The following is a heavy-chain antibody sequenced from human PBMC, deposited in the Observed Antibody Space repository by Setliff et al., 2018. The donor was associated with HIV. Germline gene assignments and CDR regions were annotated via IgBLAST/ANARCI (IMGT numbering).Heavy chain of an antibody. J-gene: IGHJ6*03. Sequence: TLSLTCTVSGGSISSGGYFWSWIRQLPGKGLEWIGYIYYSGSTFYNPSLKSRVTISVDTAKNQFSLKLSSVTAADTAVYYFARADGYYDNSVNPGRYYYYSMDVWGKGTTVTVSS. D-gene: IGHD3-22*01. CDR2: IYYSGST. CDR1: GGSISSGGYF. CDR3: ARADGYYDNSVNPGRYYYYSMDV. V-gene: IGHV4-31*03.